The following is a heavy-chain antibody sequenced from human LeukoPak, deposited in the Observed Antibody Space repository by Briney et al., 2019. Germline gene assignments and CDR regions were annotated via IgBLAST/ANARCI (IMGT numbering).Heavy chain of an antibody. Sequence: GGSLRLSCAAPGFKFRNFGMTWFRQAPGQGPEWVSSIHGAGAVTGYADSVKGRFTTSRDNSENTLYLHMDSLRADDTAVYYCARDPNGDYIGAFDFRGQGTMVTVSS. CDR2: IHGAGAVT. CDR1: GFKFRNFG. CDR3: ARDPNGDYIGAFDF. V-gene: IGHV3-23*01. D-gene: IGHD4-11*01. J-gene: IGHJ3*01.